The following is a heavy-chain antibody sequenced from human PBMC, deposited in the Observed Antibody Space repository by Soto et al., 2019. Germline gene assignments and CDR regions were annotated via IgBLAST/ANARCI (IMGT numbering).Heavy chain of an antibody. D-gene: IGHD1-1*01. CDR1: GGSLSDYY. CDR2: IHPSGST. Sequence: QVQLQQWGAGLLKPSETLSLTCAVSGGSLSDYYWPWIRQSPGKGLEWIGEIHPSGSTNYNPSPRSRVTISVDTSKNQFSLKLTSLTAADTAVYYCARGRDEYKLGNVWGHGTTVTVSS. CDR3: ARGRDEYKLGNV. J-gene: IGHJ6*02. V-gene: IGHV4-34*01.